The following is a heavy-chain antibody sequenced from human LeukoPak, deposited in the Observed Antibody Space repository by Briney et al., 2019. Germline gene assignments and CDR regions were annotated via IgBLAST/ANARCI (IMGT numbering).Heavy chain of an antibody. CDR3: AREGSRSSLGGYGY. D-gene: IGHD6-6*01. CDR1: GYSFRSYY. J-gene: IGHJ4*02. V-gene: IGHV1-46*01. CDR2: INPGGDYT. Sequence: GASVKVSCKASGYSFRSYYINWVRQAPGQGLEWMGLINPGGDYTKYAQTFQGRVTMTRDTSTNTVYMHPSSLRSEDTAIYYCAREGSRSSLGGYGYWGQGTLVTVSS.